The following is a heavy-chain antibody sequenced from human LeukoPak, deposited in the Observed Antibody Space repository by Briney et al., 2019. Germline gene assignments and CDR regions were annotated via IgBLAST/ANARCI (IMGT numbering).Heavy chain of an antibody. Sequence: GGSLRLSCAASRFTFDDYAMHWVRQAPGKGLEWVSGISWNSGRIVYADAVKGRFTISRDNAKNSLYLQMNSLRAEDTAVYYCARDFFSSGEIDYWGQGTLVTVSS. D-gene: IGHD6-6*01. CDR1: RFTFDDYA. V-gene: IGHV3-9*01. CDR3: ARDFFSSGEIDY. J-gene: IGHJ4*02. CDR2: ISWNSGRI.